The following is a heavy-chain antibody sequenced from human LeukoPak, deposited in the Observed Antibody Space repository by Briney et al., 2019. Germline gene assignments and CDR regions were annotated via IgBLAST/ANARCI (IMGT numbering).Heavy chain of an antibody. V-gene: IGHV4-59*01. CDR1: GGSISSFY. CDR3: ARSCSDGTCYYYYGLDV. Sequence: SETLSLTCTVSGGSISSFYWSWVRLPPGKGLEWIGYVYSSGSTNYSPSLKSRVSISVDTSKNQFSLQLTSVTAADTAVYYCARSCSDGTCYYYYGLDVWGQGTSVTVYS. D-gene: IGHD2-15*01. CDR2: VYSSGST. J-gene: IGHJ6*02.